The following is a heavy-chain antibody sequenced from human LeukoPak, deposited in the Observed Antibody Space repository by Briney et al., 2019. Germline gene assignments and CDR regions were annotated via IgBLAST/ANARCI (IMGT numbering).Heavy chain of an antibody. CDR1: GGTFSSYA. CDR2: IIPIFGTA. Sequence: GASVKVSCKASGGTFSSYAISWVRQAPGQGLEWMGGIIPIFGTANYAQKFQGRVTITADESTSTAYMELSSLRSEDTAVYYCARSLIAVAFPGDYWGQGTLVTVSS. V-gene: IGHV1-69*13. J-gene: IGHJ4*02. CDR3: ARSLIAVAFPGDY. D-gene: IGHD6-19*01.